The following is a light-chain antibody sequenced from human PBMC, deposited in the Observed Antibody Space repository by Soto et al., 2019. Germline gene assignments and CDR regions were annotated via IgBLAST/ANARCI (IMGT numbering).Light chain of an antibody. J-gene: IGKJ1*01. Sequence: IVLTESPCTLSLSPGERATLSCRASQSVSRYLAWYQQKPGQAPRLLIYGASSRATGIPDRFSGSGSGTDLTLTINRLEPEDFAVYYCQQYSSSPATFGQGTKVDIK. V-gene: IGKV3-20*01. CDR3: QQYSSSPAT. CDR2: GAS. CDR1: QSVSRY.